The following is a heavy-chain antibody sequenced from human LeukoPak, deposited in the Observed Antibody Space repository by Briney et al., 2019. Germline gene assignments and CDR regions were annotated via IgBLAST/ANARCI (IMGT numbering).Heavy chain of an antibody. CDR1: GFTFSNFW. V-gene: IGHV3-7*03. CDR2: IKQDETEK. CDR3: AKDRTSPYPVYYFDY. J-gene: IGHJ4*02. Sequence: GESLRLSCTASGFTFSNFWMGWVRQAPGKGLEWVANIKQDETEKFYLDSVKGRFTISRDNSKNTLYLQMNSLRAEDTAVYYCAKDRTSPYPVYYFDYWGQGTLVTVSS. D-gene: IGHD2-8*01.